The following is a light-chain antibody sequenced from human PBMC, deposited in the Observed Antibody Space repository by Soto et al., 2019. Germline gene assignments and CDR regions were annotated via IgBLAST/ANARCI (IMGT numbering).Light chain of an antibody. V-gene: IGKV3-20*01. CDR3: QHYGSSLT. J-gene: IGKJ4*01. Sequence: EIVLTQSPGTLSLSPGERATLSCRASQSGSNTYLAWHQQKRGQAPRLLIYGASSRATGIPERFSGSGSGTDCTLTISGLEPEDFAEYYCQHYGSSLTCGGGPKVEIK. CDR2: GAS. CDR1: QSGSNTY.